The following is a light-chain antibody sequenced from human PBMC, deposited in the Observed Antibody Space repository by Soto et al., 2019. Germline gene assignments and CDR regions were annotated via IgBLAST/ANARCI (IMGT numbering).Light chain of an antibody. Sequence: SALTQPPSASGSPGQSVTISCTGTSSDVGSYGYVSWYQQHSGKAPKLMLYEVYKRPSGVPDRFSGSRSGNTASLTVSGLQSEDEANYYCASYAGNDIVLFGGGTQLTVL. J-gene: IGLJ2*01. CDR2: EVY. CDR3: ASYAGNDIVL. V-gene: IGLV2-8*01. CDR1: SSDVGSYGY.